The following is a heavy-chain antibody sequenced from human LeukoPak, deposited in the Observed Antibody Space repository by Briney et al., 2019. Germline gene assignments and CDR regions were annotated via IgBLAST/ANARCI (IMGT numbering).Heavy chain of an antibody. CDR3: ASASYYDSSGYRSRPPGWFDP. Sequence: GGSLRLSCAASGFTFSSYAMHWVRQAPGKGLEWVAVISYDGSNKYYADSVKGRFTISRDNSKSTLYLQMNSLRAEDTAVYYCASASYYDSSGYRSRPPGWFDPWGQGTLVTVSS. J-gene: IGHJ5*02. CDR1: GFTFSSYA. D-gene: IGHD3-22*01. CDR2: ISYDGSNK. V-gene: IGHV3-30-3*01.